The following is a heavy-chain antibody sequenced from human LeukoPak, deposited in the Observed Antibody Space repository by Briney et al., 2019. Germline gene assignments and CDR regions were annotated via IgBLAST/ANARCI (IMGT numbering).Heavy chain of an antibody. D-gene: IGHD3-22*01. J-gene: IGHJ4*02. V-gene: IGHV1-18*01. CDR1: GYTFTSYG. CDR2: ISAYNGNT. CDR3: AGGNYYDSSGYSDLPDY. Sequence: ASVKVSCKASGYTFTSYGISWVRQAPGQGLEWMGWISAYNGNTNYAQKLQGRVTMTADTSTSTAYMELRSLRSDDTAVYYCAGGNYYDSSGYSDLPDYWGQGTLVTVSS.